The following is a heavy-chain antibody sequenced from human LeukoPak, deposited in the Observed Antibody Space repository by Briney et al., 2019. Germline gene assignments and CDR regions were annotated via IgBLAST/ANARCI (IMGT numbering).Heavy chain of an antibody. CDR1: GFTFSSYA. CDR2: MGGGDNDR. J-gene: IGHJ3*02. CDR3: AKDAWSHNGIYDPFDI. D-gene: IGHD2-8*01. V-gene: IGHV3-23*01. Sequence: PGGSLRLSCAASGFTFSSYAMSWVRQTPGKGLQWVSVMGGGDNDRYYTDSVKGRFIVSRDNSKNTLFLQMNSLRPEDTAMYYCAKDAWSHNGIYDPFDIWGQGTMVTVSS.